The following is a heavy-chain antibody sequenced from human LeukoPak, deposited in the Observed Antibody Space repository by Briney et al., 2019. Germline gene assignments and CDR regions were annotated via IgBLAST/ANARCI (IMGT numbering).Heavy chain of an antibody. J-gene: IGHJ3*02. Sequence: SVKVSCKASGGTFSSYAISWVRQAPGQGLEWMGGIIPIFGTANYAQKFQGRVTITADESTSTAYMELSSLRSEDTAVYYCARGEDCSGGSCYSGGNAFDIWGQGTMVTVSS. D-gene: IGHD2-15*01. V-gene: IGHV1-69*13. CDR2: IIPIFGTA. CDR3: ARGEDCSGGSCYSGGNAFDI. CDR1: GGTFSSYA.